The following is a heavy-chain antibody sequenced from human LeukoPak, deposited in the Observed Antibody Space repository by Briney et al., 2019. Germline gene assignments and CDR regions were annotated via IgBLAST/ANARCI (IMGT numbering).Heavy chain of an antibody. D-gene: IGHD2-8*01. CDR3: PTLVLGE. CDR1: GFTFGSYG. J-gene: IGHJ4*02. V-gene: IGHV3-30*03. CDR2: ISYDGSNK. Sequence: GGSLRLSCAASGFTFGSYGMHWVRQAPGKGLEWVAVISYDGSNKYYADSVKGRFTISRDNSKNTLYLQMNSPRAEDTAVYCTPTLVLGEWGQGTLVTVSS.